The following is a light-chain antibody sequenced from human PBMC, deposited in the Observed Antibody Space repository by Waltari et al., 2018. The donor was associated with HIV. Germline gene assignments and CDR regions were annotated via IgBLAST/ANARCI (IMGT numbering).Light chain of an antibody. V-gene: IGLV2-14*03. CDR2: NVN. Sequence: QPALTQPASVSGSPGPAITLPCTGSSSDIGTYNYVSWYQQHPGNAPKLLIYNVNKRPSGVSHRFSGSKSDNAASLTISGLQAEDEADYFCSSYTTISILFGGGTKLTVL. CDR1: SSDIGTYNY. CDR3: SSYTTISIL. J-gene: IGLJ2*01.